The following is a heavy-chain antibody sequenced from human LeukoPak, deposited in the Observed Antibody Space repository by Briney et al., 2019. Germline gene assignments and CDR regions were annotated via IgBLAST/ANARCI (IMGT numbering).Heavy chain of an antibody. Sequence: PSETLSLTCTVSGGSISSGDYYWSWIRQPPGKGLEWIGYIYYSGSTYYNPSLKSRVTISVDTSNNQFSLKLSSVTAADTAVYYCARGGFGELSDNWGQGTLVTVSS. CDR1: GGSISSGDYY. CDR2: IYYSGST. D-gene: IGHD3-10*01. J-gene: IGHJ4*02. V-gene: IGHV4-30-4*01. CDR3: ARGGFGELSDN.